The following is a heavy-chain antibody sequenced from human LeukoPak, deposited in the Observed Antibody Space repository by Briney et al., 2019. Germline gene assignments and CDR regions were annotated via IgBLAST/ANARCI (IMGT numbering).Heavy chain of an antibody. J-gene: IGHJ5*02. CDR1: GGSISSGSYY. D-gene: IGHD3-10*01. V-gene: IGHV4-61*02. CDR2: IYTSGST. CDR3: ARVIGGFWFDP. Sequence: SETLSLTCTVSGGSISSGSYYWSWIRQPAGKGLEWIGRIYTSGSTNYNPSLKSRVTISVDTSKNQFSLKLSSVTAADTAVYYCARVIGGFWFDPWGQGTLVTVSS.